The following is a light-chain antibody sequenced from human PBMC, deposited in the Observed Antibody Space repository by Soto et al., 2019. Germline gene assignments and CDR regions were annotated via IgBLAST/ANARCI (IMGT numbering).Light chain of an antibody. CDR2: AAY. J-gene: IGKJ4*01. V-gene: IGKV1-39*01. Sequence: DIQMTQSPSSLSASVGDRVTITCRASQSISSYLNWYQHKPRKAPKLLIYAAYSLQSGVPSRYSGSGTGTDFTLTISTLQLNDFANYYCLQSYSSHITFCGGTNVEIK. CDR3: LQSYSSHIT. CDR1: QSISSY.